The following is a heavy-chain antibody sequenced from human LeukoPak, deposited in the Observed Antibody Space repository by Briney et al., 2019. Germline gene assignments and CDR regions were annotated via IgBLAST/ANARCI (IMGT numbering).Heavy chain of an antibody. CDR1: GFTFSSYW. Sequence: GGSLRLSCAASGFTFSSYWMTWVRQAPGKGLEWVANIKEDGSEKHYGDSVKGRFTISRDNAKNSLYLQMTSLRAEDTAVYYCARAGLLWFGESYFDYWGQGTLVAVSS. CDR2: IKEDGSEK. J-gene: IGHJ4*02. V-gene: IGHV3-7*01. D-gene: IGHD3-10*01. CDR3: ARAGLLWFGESYFDY.